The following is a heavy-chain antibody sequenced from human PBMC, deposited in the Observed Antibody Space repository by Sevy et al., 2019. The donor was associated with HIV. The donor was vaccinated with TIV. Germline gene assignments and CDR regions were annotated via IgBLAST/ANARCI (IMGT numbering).Heavy chain of an antibody. CDR2: IRGSGGST. D-gene: IGHD6-19*01. Sequence: GGSLRLSCAASGFTFSSYAMSWVRQAPGKGLEWVSAIRGSGGSTYYADSVKGRFSISRDNSKNTVYLQMNSLRAEDTAVDYCAKDWSAGVAGSPNGVDVWGQGTTVTVSS. CDR1: GFTFSSYA. V-gene: IGHV3-23*01. J-gene: IGHJ6*02. CDR3: AKDWSAGVAGSPNGVDV.